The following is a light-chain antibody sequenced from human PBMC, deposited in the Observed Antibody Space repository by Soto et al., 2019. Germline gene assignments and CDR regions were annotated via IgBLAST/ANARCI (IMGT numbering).Light chain of an antibody. J-gene: IGLJ1*01. CDR1: RSNIGAGYD. V-gene: IGLV1-40*01. CDR3: QPYDSSLSGYV. CDR2: GNS. Sequence: QSVLTQPPSVSGAPGQRVTISCTGSRSNIGAGYDVHWYQQLPGTAPKLLIYGNSNRPSGVPDRFSGSKSGTSASLAITGLQAEDEADYYCQPYDSSLSGYVFGTGTKVTVL.